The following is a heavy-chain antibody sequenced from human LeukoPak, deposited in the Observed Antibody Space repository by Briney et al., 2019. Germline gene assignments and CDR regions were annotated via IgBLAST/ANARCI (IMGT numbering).Heavy chain of an antibody. CDR1: GYMFTGYY. D-gene: IGHD5-12*01. V-gene: IGHV1-2*02. J-gene: IGHJ6*03. Sequence: GASVKVSCKASGYMFTGYYMHWVRQAPGQGLEWMGWINPNSGGTNYAQKFQGRVTMTRDTSISTAYMELSRLRSDDTAVYYCARSLRTGLRGYSGPSNYYMDVWGKGTTVTVSS. CDR3: ARSLRTGLRGYSGPSNYYMDV. CDR2: INPNSGGT.